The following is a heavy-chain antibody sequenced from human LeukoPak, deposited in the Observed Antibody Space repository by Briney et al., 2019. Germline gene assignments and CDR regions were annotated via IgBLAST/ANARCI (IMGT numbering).Heavy chain of an antibody. CDR2: IIPIFGTA. Sequence: SVKVSCKASGGTFSSYAISWVRQAPGQGLEWMGGIIPIFGTANYAQKFQGRVTITADESTSTAYMELSSLRSEDTAVYYCAREQISSRHHYYYYYGMDVWGQGTTVTVSS. CDR1: GGTFSSYA. J-gene: IGHJ6*02. V-gene: IGHV1-69*13. CDR3: AREQISSRHHYYYYYGMDV. D-gene: IGHD6-13*01.